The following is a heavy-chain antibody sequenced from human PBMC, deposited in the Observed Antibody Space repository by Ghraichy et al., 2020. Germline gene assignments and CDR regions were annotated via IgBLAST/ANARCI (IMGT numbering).Heavy chain of an antibody. CDR1: GDSVSRNSAA. CDR2: TYYRSRWYR. CDR3: ARGTAAGTSFDF. J-gene: IGHJ4*02. V-gene: IGHV6-1*01. Sequence: SQTLSLTCAISGDSVSRNSAAWHWIWQSPSRGLEWLGRTYYRSRWYRDYAVSVRSRMVLNSDTAKNQLSLQLTSVTPEDTAVYFCARGTAAGTSFDFWGQGILVSVSS. D-gene: IGHD6-13*01.